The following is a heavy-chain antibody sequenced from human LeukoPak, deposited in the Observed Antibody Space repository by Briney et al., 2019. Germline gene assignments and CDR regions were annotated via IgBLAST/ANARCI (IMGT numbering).Heavy chain of an antibody. CDR1: GGSVSSYY. Sequence: SETLSLTCTVSGGSVSSYYWSWIRQPPGKGLEWIGSLHHRGSTYYNPSLKSRVATSVDTSKNQIFLKLSSVTAADTAVYYCTRDGYLIAGSRFDDWGQGTLVTVTS. CDR2: LHHRGST. CDR3: TRDGYLIAGSRFDD. D-gene: IGHD6-13*01. V-gene: IGHV4-59*04. J-gene: IGHJ4*02.